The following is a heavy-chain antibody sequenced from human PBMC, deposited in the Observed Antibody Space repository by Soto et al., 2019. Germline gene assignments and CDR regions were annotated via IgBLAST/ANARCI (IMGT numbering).Heavy chain of an antibody. J-gene: IGHJ4*02. Sequence: PGGSLRLSCAASGFPFGIYGMHWVRQAPGKGLEWVTFISYGGSKKYYADSVKGRFTISRDNSKNTLYLQMNSLRAEDTAVYYCAKRYSGYDRCLDYCGQGTRVTVSS. V-gene: IGHV3-30*18. CDR3: AKRYSGYDRCLDY. CDR2: ISYGGSKK. CDR1: GFPFGIYG. D-gene: IGHD5-12*01.